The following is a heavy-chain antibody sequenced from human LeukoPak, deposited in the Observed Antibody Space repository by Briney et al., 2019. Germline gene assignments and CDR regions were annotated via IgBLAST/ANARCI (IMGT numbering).Heavy chain of an antibody. D-gene: IGHD6-19*01. CDR2: INSDGTTT. CDR1: GFTFSSYW. J-gene: IGHJ4*02. V-gene: IGHV3-74*01. CDR3: ARFSSGWSPSGFDY. Sequence: PGGSLRLSCAASGFTFSSYWMHWVRQGPGKELTCVSHINSDGTTTNYADSVKGRFTISRDNAKNTLYLQMNSLRVEDTAVYYCARFSSGWSPSGFDYWGQGTLVTVSS.